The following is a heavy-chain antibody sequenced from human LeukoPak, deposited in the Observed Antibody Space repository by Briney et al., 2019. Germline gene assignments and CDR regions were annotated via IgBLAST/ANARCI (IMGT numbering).Heavy chain of an antibody. D-gene: IGHD1-26*01. J-gene: IGHJ2*01. Sequence: GGSLRLSCAASGFTFSDYFMGWVRQAPGKGLEWVSYITNNGRKTYYADSMKGRFTISRDNAKNSLFLQMNSLRAEDTAVYYCARVVGAGYFDLWGRGTLVTVSS. CDR1: GFTFSDYF. CDR3: ARVVGAGYFDL. V-gene: IGHV3-11*04. CDR2: ITNNGRKT.